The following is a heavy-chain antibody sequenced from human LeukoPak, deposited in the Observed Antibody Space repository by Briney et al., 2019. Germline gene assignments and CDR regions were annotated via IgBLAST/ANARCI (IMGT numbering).Heavy chain of an antibody. CDR2: IYRHGGA. Sequence: GGSLRLSCAASGFTVSTNYVSWVRQAPGKGLEWVSVIYRHGGAAYADSVQGRFSISRDNSKNTVDLQMNSLRAEDTAVYYCARDVIYDSEIYSYGDSWGQGTLVTVSS. D-gene: IGHD3-16*01. CDR1: GFTVSTNY. CDR3: ARDVIYDSEIYSYGDS. J-gene: IGHJ4*02. V-gene: IGHV3-66*01.